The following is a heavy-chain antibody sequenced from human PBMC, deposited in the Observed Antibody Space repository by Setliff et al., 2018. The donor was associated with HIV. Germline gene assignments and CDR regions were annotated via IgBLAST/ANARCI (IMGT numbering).Heavy chain of an antibody. CDR2: ISSSGSYI. Sequence: PGGSLRLSCATSGFSFFNFALNWVRQAPGKGLEWVSSISSSGSYIYYADSVKGRFTISRDDATKSLFLQMGSLRAEDTAVYYCARSRSTRDAFDIWGQGTMVTVSS. V-gene: IGHV3-21*01. D-gene: IGHD2-2*01. CDR3: ARSRSTRDAFDI. J-gene: IGHJ3*02. CDR1: GFSFFNFA.